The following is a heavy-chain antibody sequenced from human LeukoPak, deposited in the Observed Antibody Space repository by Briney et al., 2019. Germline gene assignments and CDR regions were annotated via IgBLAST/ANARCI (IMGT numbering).Heavy chain of an antibody. Sequence: SETLSLTCTVSGGSISSSSYCWGWIRQPPGKGLEWIGSIYYSGRTYYNPSLKSRVTISVDTSKNQFSLKLSSVTAADTAVYYCARHLGGDYYDSSAIPWFDPWGQGTLVTVSS. CDR1: GGSISSSSYC. D-gene: IGHD3-22*01. J-gene: IGHJ5*02. V-gene: IGHV4-39*01. CDR2: IYYSGRT. CDR3: ARHLGGDYYDSSAIPWFDP.